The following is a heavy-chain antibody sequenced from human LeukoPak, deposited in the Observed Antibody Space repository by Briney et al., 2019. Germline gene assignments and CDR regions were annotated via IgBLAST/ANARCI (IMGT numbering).Heavy chain of an antibody. CDR1: GYTFTSYG. D-gene: IGHD6-13*01. CDR2: ISAYNGNT. J-gene: IGHJ6*02. CDR3: ARGGGSSSWPNYYYYGMDV. V-gene: IGHV1-18*01. Sequence: ASVTVSCKASGYTFTSYGISWVRQAPGQGLEWMGWISAYNGNTNYAQKLQGRVTMTTDTSTSTAYMELRSLRSDDTAVYYCARGGGSSSWPNYYYYGMDVWGQGTTVTVSS.